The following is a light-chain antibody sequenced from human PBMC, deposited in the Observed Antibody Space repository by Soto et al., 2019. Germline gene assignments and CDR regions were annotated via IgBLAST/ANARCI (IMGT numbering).Light chain of an antibody. Sequence: EIVMTQSPATLSVSPGERATLSCRASQSVSSNLAWYQQKPGQAPRLLIYGASTRATGTPARFSGSGSGTEFTLTISRLQSEDSAVYTCQQYNNWPPLTLGGGTKVEIK. CDR2: GAS. CDR3: QQYNNWPPLT. CDR1: QSVSSN. V-gene: IGKV3-15*01. J-gene: IGKJ4*01.